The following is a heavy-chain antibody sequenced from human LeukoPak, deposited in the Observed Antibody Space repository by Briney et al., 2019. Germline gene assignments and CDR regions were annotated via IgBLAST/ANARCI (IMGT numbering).Heavy chain of an antibody. J-gene: IGHJ5*02. Sequence: PSETLSLTCTVSGGSLSSSTYHWGWIRQPPGKGLEWIGSIYYRGSTYYNPSLKSRITISVDTSKNQFSLKLSSVTAADTAVYYCARHSPYGSGSLGWFDPWGQGTLVTVSS. CDR3: ARHSPYGSGSLGWFDP. V-gene: IGHV4-39*01. CDR2: IYYRGST. CDR1: GGSLSSSTYH. D-gene: IGHD3-10*01.